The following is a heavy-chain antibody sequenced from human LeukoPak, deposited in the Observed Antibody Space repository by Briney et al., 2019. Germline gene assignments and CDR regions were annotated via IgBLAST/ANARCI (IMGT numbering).Heavy chain of an antibody. CDR2: IDLCDSYT. CDR1: GYSFTSYW. CDR3: ARQYYGSGSYYNVGYYYYGMDV. D-gene: IGHD3-10*01. Sequence: GESLRISCKGSGYSFTSYWISWVRQMPGKGLEWMGRIDLCDSYTNYSASFQGHVTISADKSISTAYLQWSSLKASDTAMYYCARQYYGSGSYYNVGYYYYGMDVWGKGTTVTVSS. V-gene: IGHV5-10-1*01. J-gene: IGHJ6*04.